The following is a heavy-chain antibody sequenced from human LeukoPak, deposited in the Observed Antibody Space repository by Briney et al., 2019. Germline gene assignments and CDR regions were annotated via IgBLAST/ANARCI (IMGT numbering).Heavy chain of an antibody. CDR3: ARDSLIFGVVTTFDY. CDR2: ISWNSGSI. D-gene: IGHD3-3*01. CDR1: GFTFDDYA. J-gene: IGHJ4*02. V-gene: IGHV3-9*01. Sequence: PGGSLRLSCAASGFTFDDYAMHWVRQAPGKGLEWVSGISWNSGSIGYADSVKGRFSISRDNAKNSLYLQMNSLRPEDTAVYYCARDSLIFGVVTTFDYWGQGTLVTVSS.